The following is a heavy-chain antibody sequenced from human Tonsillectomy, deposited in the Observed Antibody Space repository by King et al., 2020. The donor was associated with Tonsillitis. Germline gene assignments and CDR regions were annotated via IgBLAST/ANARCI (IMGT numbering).Heavy chain of an antibody. CDR3: AKDWLDSSGWDYFDY. CDR2: ISYDGSNK. V-gene: IGHV3-30*18. CDR1: GFTFSSYG. J-gene: IGHJ4*02. D-gene: IGHD6-19*01. Sequence: VQLVESGGGVVQPGRSLRLSCAASGFTFSSYGMHWVRQAPGKGLEWVAVISYDGSNKYYADSVKGRFTTSRDNSKNTQYLQMNSLRADDTAVYYCAKDWLDSSGWDYFDYWGQGTLVTVSS.